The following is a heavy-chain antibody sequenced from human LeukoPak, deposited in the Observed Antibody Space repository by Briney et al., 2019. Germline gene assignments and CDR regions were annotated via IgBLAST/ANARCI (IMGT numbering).Heavy chain of an antibody. D-gene: IGHD6-13*01. Sequence: SESLSLTCIDSGGSISSHYWSWIRQPPGKGLEWIGHIYYSGSTSYNPSLKSRVTISVDTSKKQFSLKLSSVTAADTAVYYCASWDSSSNAFDIWGQGTMVTVSS. CDR2: IYYSGST. CDR1: GGSISSHY. J-gene: IGHJ3*02. V-gene: IGHV4-59*08. CDR3: ASWDSSSNAFDI.